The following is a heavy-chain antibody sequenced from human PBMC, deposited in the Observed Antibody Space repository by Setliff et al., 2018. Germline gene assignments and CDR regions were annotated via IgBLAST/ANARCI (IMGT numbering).Heavy chain of an antibody. V-gene: IGHV4-34*01. CDR1: GGSFSGYY. CDR3: AKGPDSSGYQGWFDS. Sequence: SETLSLTCAVYGGSFSGYYWSWIRQPPGKGLEWIGEINHSGSTNYNPSLKSRVTISVDTSKNQFSLKLSSVTAADTAVYYCAKGPDSSGYQGWFDSWGQGTRVTVSS. J-gene: IGHJ5*01. CDR2: INHSGST. D-gene: IGHD3-22*01.